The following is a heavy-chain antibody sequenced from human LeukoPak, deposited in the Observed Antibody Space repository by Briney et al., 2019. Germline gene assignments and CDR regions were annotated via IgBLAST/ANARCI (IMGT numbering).Heavy chain of an antibody. V-gene: IGHV1-18*01. J-gene: IGHJ3*02. Sequence: VASVKVSCKASGYTFISYVISWVRQAPGQGLEWMGWISAYNGNTNYAQKLQGRVTMTTDTSTGTAYMELRSLRSDDTAVYYCARDRRSYDSSPSQAFDIWGQGTMVTVSS. CDR3: ARDRRSYDSSPSQAFDI. CDR1: GYTFISYV. CDR2: ISAYNGNT. D-gene: IGHD3-22*01.